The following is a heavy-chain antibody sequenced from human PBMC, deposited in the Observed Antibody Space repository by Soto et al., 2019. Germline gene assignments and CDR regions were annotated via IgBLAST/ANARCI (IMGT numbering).Heavy chain of an antibody. CDR2: INSDGSST. CDR1: GFTFSGYW. V-gene: IGHV3-74*01. D-gene: IGHD5-18*01. Sequence: EVQLVESGGGLVQPGGSLRLSCAASGFTFSGYWMHWVRQAPGKGLVWVSRINSDGSSTSYADSVKGRFTISRDNAKTRLYLQMNSLRDEDTAGYDCARCGCNYGYDGDVWGQGTTVTVSS. J-gene: IGHJ6*02. CDR3: ARCGCNYGYDGDV.